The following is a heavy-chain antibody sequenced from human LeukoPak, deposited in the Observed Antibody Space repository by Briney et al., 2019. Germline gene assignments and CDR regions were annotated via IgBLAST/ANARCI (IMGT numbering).Heavy chain of an antibody. J-gene: IGHJ2*01. CDR2: IPFDGSNK. CDR1: GFTFSNSG. CDR3: AKDLGSTPRYWYFDL. D-gene: IGHD3-10*01. Sequence: PGGSLRLSCAASGFTFSNSGMLWVRQAPGKGLEWVAVIPFDGSNKNFADSVKGRFTVSRDNSKNTLYLQMNSLRAEDSAVYYCAKDLGSTPRYWYFDLWGRGTLVTVSS. V-gene: IGHV3-30*18.